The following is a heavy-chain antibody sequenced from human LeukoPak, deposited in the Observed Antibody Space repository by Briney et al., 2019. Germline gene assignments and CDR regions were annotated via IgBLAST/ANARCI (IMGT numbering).Heavy chain of an antibody. Sequence: GGSLRLSCAASGFTFNNYAMSWVRQAPGKGLEWVAVISREGGIAYHADSVKGRFTISRDNSKNTLYLQMNSLRADDTAVYYCARHFTTGSIDYWGQGNLVTVSS. CDR3: ARHFTTGSIDY. J-gene: IGHJ4*02. V-gene: IGHV3-30-3*01. D-gene: IGHD3-9*01. CDR2: ISREGGIA. CDR1: GFTFNNYA.